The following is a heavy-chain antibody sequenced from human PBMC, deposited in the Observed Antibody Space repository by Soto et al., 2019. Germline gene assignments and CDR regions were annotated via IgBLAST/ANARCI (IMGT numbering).Heavy chain of an antibody. CDR3: APTPPGTRKYWLDP. J-gene: IGHJ5*01. CDR2: ISGSGGST. CDR1: GFTFSSYA. Sequence: GGSLRLSYAASGFTFSSYAMSWVRQAPGKGLEWVSAISGSGGSTYYADSVKGRFTISRDNSKNTLYLQMNSLRAEYTAVYYCAPTPPGTRKYWLDPWGQGTLVTVSS. V-gene: IGHV3-23*01. D-gene: IGHD1-1*01.